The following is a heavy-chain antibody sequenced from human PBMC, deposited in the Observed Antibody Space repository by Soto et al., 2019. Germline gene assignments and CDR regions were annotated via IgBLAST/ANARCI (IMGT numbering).Heavy chain of an antibody. CDR2: IYHSGST. Sequence: SETLSLTCAVSGGSLSSSNWWSWVRQPPGKGLEWIGEIYHSGSTNYNPSLKSRVTISVDKPKNQFSLKLSSVTAADTAVYYCARDSGYGSGSYYVYWGQGTLVTVSS. V-gene: IGHV4-4*02. CDR1: GGSLSSSNW. J-gene: IGHJ4*02. CDR3: ARDSGYGSGSYYVY. D-gene: IGHD3-10*01.